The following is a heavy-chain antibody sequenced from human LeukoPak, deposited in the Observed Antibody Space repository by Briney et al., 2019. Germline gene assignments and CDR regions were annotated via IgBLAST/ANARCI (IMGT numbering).Heavy chain of an antibody. V-gene: IGHV3-33*01. CDR2: IWYDGSKK. D-gene: IGHD4/OR15-4a*01. CDR1: GFTFSSYG. CDR3: ARFAGGHNYGAWDY. Sequence: GRSLRLSCVASGFTFSSYGMHWVRQAPGKGLEWVAVIWYDGSKKNYADSVKGRFTISRDNSKNTLYLQMNSLRDEDTAVYHCARFAGGHNYGAWDYWGQGTLVTVSS. J-gene: IGHJ4*02.